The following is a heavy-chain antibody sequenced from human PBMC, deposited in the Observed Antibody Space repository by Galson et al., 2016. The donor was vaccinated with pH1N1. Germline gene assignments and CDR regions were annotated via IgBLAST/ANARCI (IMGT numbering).Heavy chain of an antibody. J-gene: IGHJ4*02. CDR3: ARGGYCSGGSCYDVFDY. CDR2: INPSDTTT. V-gene: IGHV1-46*01. D-gene: IGHD2-15*01. Sequence: SVKVSCKASGHTFSSYYIHWVRQAPGQGLEWMGIINPSDTTTTYAQRFQARVTMTWDTSTSTVYMELRSLRSEDTAVYYCARGGYCSGGSCYDVFDYWGQGTLVTVS. CDR1: GHTFSSYY.